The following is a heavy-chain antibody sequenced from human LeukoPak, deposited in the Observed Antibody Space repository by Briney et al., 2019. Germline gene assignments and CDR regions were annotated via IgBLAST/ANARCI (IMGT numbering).Heavy chain of an antibody. CDR2: IFHSGSS. V-gene: IGHV4-38-2*01. Sequence: SETLSLTCEVSGYSITNGHYWGWIRQPPGKGLEWIGSIFHSGSSYYNTSLKSRVTMSVDTSKNQFSLNLSSATAADTALYYCARVKRHPDGYRIESSFDYWGQGTLVTVSS. CDR3: ARVKRHPDGYRIESSFDY. D-gene: IGHD5-24*01. CDR1: GYSITNGHY. J-gene: IGHJ4*02.